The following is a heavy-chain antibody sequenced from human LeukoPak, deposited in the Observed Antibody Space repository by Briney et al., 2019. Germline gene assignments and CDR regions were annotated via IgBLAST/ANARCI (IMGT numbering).Heavy chain of an antibody. D-gene: IGHD5-18*01. CDR3: ARARGNTYGYFEY. J-gene: IGHJ4*02. V-gene: IGHV3-74*01. Sequence: GGSLRLSCAASGLTLSGYWMHWVRQAPGKGLVWVSRINGDASSTSYADSVKGRFTISRDNARSTLYLQMNSLRVEDTAVYYCARARGNTYGYFEYWGQGTLVTVSS. CDR2: INGDASST. CDR1: GLTLSGYW.